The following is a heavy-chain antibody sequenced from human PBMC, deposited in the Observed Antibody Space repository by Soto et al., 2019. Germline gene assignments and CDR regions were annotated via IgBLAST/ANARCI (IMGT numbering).Heavy chain of an antibody. CDR2: ISGSGGST. J-gene: IGHJ1*01. D-gene: IGHD4-17*01. Sequence: GGSLRLSCVASGFTFSSYAMSWVRQAPGKGLEWVSAISGSGGSTYYADSVKGRFTISRDNSKNTLYLQMNSLRAEDTAVYYCAKDHHGDYVSYFQHWGQGTLVTVSS. CDR3: AKDHHGDYVSYFQH. V-gene: IGHV3-23*01. CDR1: GFTFSSYA.